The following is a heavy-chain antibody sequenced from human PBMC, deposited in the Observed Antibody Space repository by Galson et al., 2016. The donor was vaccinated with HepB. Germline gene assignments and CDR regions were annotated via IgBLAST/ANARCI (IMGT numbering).Heavy chain of an antibody. J-gene: IGHJ4*02. CDR1: GYTFTTYA. Sequence: SVKVSCKASGYTFTTYAIHWVRQAPGQRLEWMGWIHPGNGDTKYSPKFQGRVTFSGDTSANTAYIELSSLTSEDTAVYFCAKEWAKESGRNDYWGQGTPVTVS. V-gene: IGHV1-3*01. D-gene: IGHD1-14*01. CDR3: AKEWAKESGRNDY. CDR2: IHPGNGDT.